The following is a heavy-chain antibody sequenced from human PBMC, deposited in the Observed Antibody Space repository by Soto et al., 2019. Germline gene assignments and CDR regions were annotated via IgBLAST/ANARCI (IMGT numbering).Heavy chain of an antibody. CDR2: ISASGDTV. D-gene: IGHD3-16*01. J-gene: IGHJ6*02. V-gene: IGHV3-48*03. Sequence: GRSLRLSCVPSGLPSSGFEMNWVRQAPGKGLEWVSYISASGDTVYYADSVKGRFTISRDNAKNTLYLEMNSLRAEDSAVYYCADLNVMGGVVVWCQGTTVTVSS. CDR1: GLPSSGFE. CDR3: ADLNVMGGVVV.